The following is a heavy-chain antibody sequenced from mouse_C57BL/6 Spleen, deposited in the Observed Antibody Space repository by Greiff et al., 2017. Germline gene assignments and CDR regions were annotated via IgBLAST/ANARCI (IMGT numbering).Heavy chain of an antibody. D-gene: IGHD1-1*01. CDR2: ISSGGDYI. CDR1: GFTFSSYA. Sequence: DVKLVESGEGLVKPGGSLKLSCAASGFTFSSYAMSLVRQTPEKRLEWVAYISSGGDYIYYADTVKGRFTISRDNARNTLYLQMSSLKSEDTAMYYCTRDGGYYGSSDVAWFAYWGQGTLVTVS. V-gene: IGHV5-9-1*02. J-gene: IGHJ3*01. CDR3: TRDGGYYGSSDVAWFAY.